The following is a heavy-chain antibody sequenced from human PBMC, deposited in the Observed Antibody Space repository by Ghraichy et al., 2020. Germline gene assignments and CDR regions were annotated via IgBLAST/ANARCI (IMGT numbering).Heavy chain of an antibody. V-gene: IGHV4-34*01. Sequence: SETLSLTCAVYGGSFSGYYWSWIRQPPGKGLEWIGEINHSGSTNYNPSLKSRVTISVDTSKNQFSLKLSSVTAADTAVYYCARHHKQRITIFGVAKTGGMDVWGQGTTVTVSS. CDR3: ARHHKQRITIFGVAKTGGMDV. D-gene: IGHD3-3*01. J-gene: IGHJ6*02. CDR1: GGSFSGYY. CDR2: INHSGST.